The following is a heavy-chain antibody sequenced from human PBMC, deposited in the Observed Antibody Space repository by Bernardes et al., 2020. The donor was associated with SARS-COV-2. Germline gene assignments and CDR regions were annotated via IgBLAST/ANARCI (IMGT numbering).Heavy chain of an antibody. J-gene: IGHJ4*02. CDR1: GASVSSGAYY. D-gene: IGHD6-6*01. CDR2: VYYTGST. CDR3: ARVWVSYSSRYFDF. V-gene: IGHV4-61*08. Sequence: SETLSLTCTVSGASVSSGAYYWSWIRRTPGNELEWIGYVYYTGSTFYNPSLKSRVTISVDTSKNQFSLSLRAVSVADSAVYYCARVWVSYSSRYFDFWGQGMPVTVSP.